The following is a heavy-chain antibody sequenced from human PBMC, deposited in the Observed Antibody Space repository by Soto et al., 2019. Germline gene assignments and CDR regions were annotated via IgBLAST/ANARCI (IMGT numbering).Heavy chain of an antibody. CDR1: GGSISSYY. Sequence: PSETLSLTCTVSGGSISSYYWSWIRQPPGKGLEWIGYIYYSGSTYYNPSLKSRVTISVDTSKNQFSLKLSSVTAADTAVYYCASYGVRFPTYSSSQLDNWFDPWGQGTLVTVSS. CDR2: IYYSGST. J-gene: IGHJ5*02. CDR3: ASYGVRFPTYSSSQLDNWFDP. D-gene: IGHD6-13*01. V-gene: IGHV4-59*12.